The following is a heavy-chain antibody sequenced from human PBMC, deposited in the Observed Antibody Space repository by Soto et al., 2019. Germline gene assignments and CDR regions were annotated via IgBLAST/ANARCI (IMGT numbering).Heavy chain of an antibody. CDR3: ASGSARGATNDY. CDR2: IYYSGST. J-gene: IGHJ4*02. D-gene: IGHD3-10*01. V-gene: IGHV4-39*01. Sequence: SETLSLTCTVSGGSISSSNYYWGWIRQPPGKGLEWIGTIYYSGSTYYNPSLKSRVTISVDTSKNQFSLKLSSVTAADTAVYYCASGSARGATNDYWGQGTLVTVSS. CDR1: GGSISSSNYY.